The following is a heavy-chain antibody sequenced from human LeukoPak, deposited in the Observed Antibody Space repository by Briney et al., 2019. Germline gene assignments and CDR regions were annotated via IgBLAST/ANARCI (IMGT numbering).Heavy chain of an antibody. J-gene: IGHJ6*02. D-gene: IGHD4-11*01. CDR1: GGSISGSSYY. V-gene: IGHV4-39*02. CDR3: ARGRSNYDLYYYGMDV. CDR2: IYYSGST. Sequence: TSETLSLTCTVSGGSISGSSYYWGWIRQPPGKGLEWIGSIYYSGSTYYNPSLKSRVTISVDTSKNQFSLKLNSVTATDTAVYYCARGRSNYDLYYYGMDVWGQGTTVTVSS.